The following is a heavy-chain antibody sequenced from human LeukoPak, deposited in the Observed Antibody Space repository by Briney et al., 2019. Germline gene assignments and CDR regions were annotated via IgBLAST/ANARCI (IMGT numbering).Heavy chain of an antibody. Sequence: PGGSLRLSCAASGFTFSSYSMNWVRQAPGKGLEWVSSISSSSSYIYYADSVKGRFTISRDNAKNSLYLQMNSLRAEDTAVYYCARVGSAFITPTGYYFDYWGQGTLVTVSS. V-gene: IGHV3-21*01. CDR2: ISSSSSYI. J-gene: IGHJ4*02. D-gene: IGHD3-22*01. CDR1: GFTFSSYS. CDR3: ARVGSAFITPTGYYFDY.